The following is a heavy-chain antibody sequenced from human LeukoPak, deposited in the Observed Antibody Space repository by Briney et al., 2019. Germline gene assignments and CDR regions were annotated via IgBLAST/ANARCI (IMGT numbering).Heavy chain of an antibody. J-gene: IGHJ4*02. CDR3: ARGPSAMVRGVIHGGVDY. V-gene: IGHV3-23*01. CDR2: ISGSGGST. CDR1: GFTFSSYA. Sequence: PGGSLRLSCAASGFTFSSYAMSWVRQAPGKGLEWVSAISGSGGSTYYADSVKGRFTISRDNSKNTLCLQMNSLRAEDTAVYYCARGPSAMVRGVIHGGVDYWGQGTLVTVSS. D-gene: IGHD3-10*01.